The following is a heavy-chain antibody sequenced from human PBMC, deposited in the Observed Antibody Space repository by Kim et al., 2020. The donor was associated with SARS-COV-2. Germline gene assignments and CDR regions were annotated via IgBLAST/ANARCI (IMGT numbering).Heavy chain of an antibody. CDR3: ARGRRRVTAKNGYGMDV. J-gene: IGHJ6*02. V-gene: IGHV4-34*01. D-gene: IGHD2-21*02. Sequence: LRSRVTISVDTAKNQFSLKLSSVTAADTAVYYCARGRRRVTAKNGYGMDVWGQGTTVTVSS.